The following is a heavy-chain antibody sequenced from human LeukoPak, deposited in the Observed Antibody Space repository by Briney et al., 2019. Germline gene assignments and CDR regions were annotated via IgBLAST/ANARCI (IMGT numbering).Heavy chain of an antibody. D-gene: IGHD3-22*01. V-gene: IGHV3-73*01. CDR3: TSLTYYYDSSGYYYDDDAFDI. Sequence: GGSLRLSCAASGFTFSGSAMHWVRQASGKGLEWVGRIRSKANSYATAYAASVKGRFTISRDDSKNTAYLQMNSLKTEDTAVYYCTSLTYYYDSSGYYYDDDAFDIWGQGTMVTASS. CDR2: IRSKANSYAT. J-gene: IGHJ3*02. CDR1: GFTFSGSA.